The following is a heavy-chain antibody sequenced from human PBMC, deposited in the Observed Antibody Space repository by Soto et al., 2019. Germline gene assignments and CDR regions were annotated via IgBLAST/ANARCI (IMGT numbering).Heavy chain of an antibody. J-gene: IGHJ5*02. V-gene: IGHV1-18*01. CDR3: AHSLIGYYYDSSGSNWFDP. CDR2: IRAHNGNT. D-gene: IGHD3-22*01. Sequence: ASVKVSCKASGYTFTSYGISWVRQAPGQGLEWMGWIRAHNGNTNYAQKLQGRLTITKDTSKNQVVLTMTNMDPVDTATYYCAHSLIGYYYDSSGSNWFDPWGQGTLVTV. CDR1: GYTFTSYG.